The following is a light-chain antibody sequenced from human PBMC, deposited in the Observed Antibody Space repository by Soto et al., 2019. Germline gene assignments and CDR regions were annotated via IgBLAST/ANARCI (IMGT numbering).Light chain of an antibody. V-gene: IGKV1-5*03. J-gene: IGKJ4*01. CDR3: QQYNSPPLT. CDR1: QSISSW. Sequence: DIQMTQSPSTLSASVGDRVTITCRASQSISSWLAWYHQKPGKAPKLLIYKASSLESGVPSRFSGSGSGTEFTLTISSLQPDDFATYYCQQYNSPPLTFGGGTKVEIK. CDR2: KAS.